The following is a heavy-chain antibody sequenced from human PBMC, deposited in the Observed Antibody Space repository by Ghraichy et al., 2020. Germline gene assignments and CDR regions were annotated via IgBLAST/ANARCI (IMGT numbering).Heavy chain of an antibody. Sequence: GGSLRLSCAASGFTFSSYAMSWVRQAPGKGLEWVSAISGSGGSTYYADSVKGRFTISRHNSKNTLYLQMNSLRAEDTAVYYCAKVPKSLYYYDSSGPPAVHFDYWGQGTLVTVSS. CDR1: GFTFSSYA. CDR2: ISGSGGST. CDR3: AKVPKSLYYYDSSGPPAVHFDY. J-gene: IGHJ4*02. D-gene: IGHD3-22*01. V-gene: IGHV3-23*01.